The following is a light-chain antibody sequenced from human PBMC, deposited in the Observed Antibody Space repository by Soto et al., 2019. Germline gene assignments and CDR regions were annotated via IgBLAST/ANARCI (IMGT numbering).Light chain of an antibody. CDR1: QSISSW. Sequence: DIQMTQSPSTLSASVGDRVTITCRASQSISSWLAWYQQKPGKAPKLLIYDASSLESGVPSRFSGSGSGTDFTLTISNLQPDDFATYFCQQYNNYPRTFGQGTKVDIK. V-gene: IGKV1-5*01. J-gene: IGKJ1*01. CDR3: QQYNNYPRT. CDR2: DAS.